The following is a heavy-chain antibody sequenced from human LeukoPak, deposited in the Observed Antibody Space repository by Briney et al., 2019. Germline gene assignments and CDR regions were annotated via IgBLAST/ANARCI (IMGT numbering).Heavy chain of an antibody. D-gene: IGHD3-10*01. CDR3: AKGPLRGVTKGPIDF. Sequence: GGSLRLSCAASGFTVSSNYMSWVRQAPGKGLEWVSVIYSGGSTYYADSVKGRFTISRDNSKNTLYLQMNSLRAEDTAIYYCAKGPLRGVTKGPIDFWGQGTLVTVSS. J-gene: IGHJ4*02. CDR1: GFTVSSNY. CDR2: IYSGGST. V-gene: IGHV3-53*01.